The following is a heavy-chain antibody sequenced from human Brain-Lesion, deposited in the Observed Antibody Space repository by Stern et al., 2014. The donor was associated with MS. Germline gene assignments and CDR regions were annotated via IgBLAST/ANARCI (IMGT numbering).Heavy chain of an antibody. V-gene: IGHV3-74*02. CDR1: RFNFSSYL. CDR2: INRNGSDT. D-gene: IGHD3-16*01. J-gene: IGHJ4*02. CDR3: ARGVGDY. Sequence: EQLLQSGGGLVHPGGSLSLSFAAPRFNFSSYLMHWVRHFPAHGMFWVLQINRNGSDTSYADTVKGRFSSTRENFTTISYLRQPSLRAEDTAVYYGARGVGDYWGQGARVTVSS.